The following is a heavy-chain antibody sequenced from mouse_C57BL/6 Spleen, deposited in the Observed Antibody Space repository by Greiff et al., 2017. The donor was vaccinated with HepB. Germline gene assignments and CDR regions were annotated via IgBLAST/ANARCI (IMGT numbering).Heavy chain of an antibody. J-gene: IGHJ1*03. D-gene: IGHD1-1*01. Sequence: EVKLQESGAELVKPGASVKLSCTASGFNIKDYYMHWVKQRTEQGLEWIGRIDPEDGENKYAPKFQGKATITADTSSNTAYLQLSSLTSEDTAVYYCAGTVVATSYWYFDVWGTGTTVTVSS. CDR1: GFNIKDYY. CDR2: IDPEDGEN. CDR3: AGTVVATSYWYFDV. V-gene: IGHV14-2*01.